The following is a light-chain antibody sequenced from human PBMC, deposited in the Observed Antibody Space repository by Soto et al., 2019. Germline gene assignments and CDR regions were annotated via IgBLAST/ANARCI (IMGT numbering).Light chain of an antibody. V-gene: IGLV2-14*01. J-gene: IGLJ2*01. CDR1: SSDVGGYEF. CDR2: EVS. Sequence: QSALTQPASVSGSPGQSITISCTGTSSDVGGYEFVSWYQQHPGKAPKLMIYEVSNRPSGVSSRFSGSKSGNTASLTISGLQAEDEADYYCGSYTNSSAVVFGGGTKVTVL. CDR3: GSYTNSSAVV.